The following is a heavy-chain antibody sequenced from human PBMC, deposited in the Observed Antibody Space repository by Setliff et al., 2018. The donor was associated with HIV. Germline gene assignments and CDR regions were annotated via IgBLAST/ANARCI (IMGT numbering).Heavy chain of an antibody. CDR2: IYYSGRT. Sequence: SETLSLTCTVSGDSITSGGFYCNWFRQHPGKGLEWIGWIYYSGRTKYNPSLESRVTISVDTSKNQFSLKLSSVTAADTAVYYCVREVVSAVWYFDHWGRGIQVTVSS. V-gene: IGHV4-31*03. J-gene: IGHJ2*01. CDR1: GDSITSGGFY. CDR3: VREVVSAVWYFDH.